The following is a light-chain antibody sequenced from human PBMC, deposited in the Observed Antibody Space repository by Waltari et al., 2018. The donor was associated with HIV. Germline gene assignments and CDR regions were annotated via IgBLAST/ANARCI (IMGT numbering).Light chain of an antibody. CDR2: GAS. CDR3: QQYYNWPPLT. Sequence: EIVMTQSPATLSVFPGDRATLSCRASQSVSSNFAWYQQKPGQAPRPLIYGASTRATGIPARCSGSGAGTEFTLTISSLQSEDFAVYYCQQYYNWPPLTFGGGTKVEI. CDR1: QSVSSN. V-gene: IGKV3-15*01. J-gene: IGKJ4*01.